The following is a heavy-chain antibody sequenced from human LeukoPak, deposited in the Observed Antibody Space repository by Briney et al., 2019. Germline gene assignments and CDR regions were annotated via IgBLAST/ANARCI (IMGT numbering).Heavy chain of an antibody. J-gene: IGHJ4*02. CDR3: ARNDSSAYDY. CDR1: GYTFTSYG. Sequence: GASVRASCKASGYTFTSYGISWVRQAPGQGLEWMGWISAYNGYTKSAQNLQGRVTMTTDTSTSTAYMELRSLRSDDTAVYYCARNDSSAYDYWGQGTLVTVSS. V-gene: IGHV1-18*01. D-gene: IGHD2-15*01. CDR2: ISAYNGYT.